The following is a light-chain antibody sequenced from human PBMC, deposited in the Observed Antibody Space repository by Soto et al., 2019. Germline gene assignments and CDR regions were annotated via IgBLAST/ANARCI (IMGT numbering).Light chain of an antibody. V-gene: IGKV3-11*01. CDR2: DAS. Sequence: EIVLTQSPATLSLSPGERATLSCRASQSVSSYLAWYQQKPGQAPRLLIYDASSRATGIPARFSGSGSGTDFTLTISSLEPEDFAVYYCQQRSNWLTFGGGNNVEIK. CDR3: QQRSNWLT. J-gene: IGKJ4*01. CDR1: QSVSSY.